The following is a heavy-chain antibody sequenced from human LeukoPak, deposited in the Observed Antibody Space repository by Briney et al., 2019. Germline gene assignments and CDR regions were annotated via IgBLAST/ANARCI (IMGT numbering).Heavy chain of an antibody. V-gene: IGHV3-NL1*01. D-gene: IGHD5-24*01. Sequence: GGSLRLSCAASGFTFSNYGMHWVRPAPGKGLEWVSVIYSGGSTYYAASVKGRFTISRDNSKNTLYLQMNSLRAEDTAVYYCARDGYRPDWGQGTLVTVSS. J-gene: IGHJ4*02. CDR2: IYSGGST. CDR3: ARDGYRPD. CDR1: GFTFSNYG.